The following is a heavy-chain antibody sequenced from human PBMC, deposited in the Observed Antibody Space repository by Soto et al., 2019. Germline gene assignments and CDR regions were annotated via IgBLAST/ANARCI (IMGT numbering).Heavy chain of an antibody. CDR3: ARDIGVRELNWCDP. CDR2: IYYSGST. Sequence: QVQLQESGPGLVKPSQTLSLTCTVSGGSISSGGYYWSWIRQHPGKGLEWIGYIYYSGSTYYNPSLKSRVTISVDTSKHQFSLKLSSVTAADTAVYYCARDIGVRELNWCDPWGQGTLVTVSS. V-gene: IGHV4-31*03. J-gene: IGHJ5*02. CDR1: GGSISSGGYY. D-gene: IGHD1-26*01.